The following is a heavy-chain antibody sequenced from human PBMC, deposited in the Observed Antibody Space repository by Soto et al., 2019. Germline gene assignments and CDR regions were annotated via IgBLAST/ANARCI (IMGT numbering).Heavy chain of an antibody. V-gene: IGHV3-15*01. CDR2: IKSKTDGGTT. CDR3: TTAPYVIIRFNC. J-gene: IGHJ4*02. Sequence: PGGSLRLSCAASGFTLSNAWMSWVRQAPGKGLEWVGRIKSKTDGGTTDYAAPVKGRFTISRDDSKNTLYLQMNSLKNEDTAVYYCTTAPYVIIRFNCWGQGTRFTVSS. CDR1: GFTLSNAW. D-gene: IGHD3-10*01.